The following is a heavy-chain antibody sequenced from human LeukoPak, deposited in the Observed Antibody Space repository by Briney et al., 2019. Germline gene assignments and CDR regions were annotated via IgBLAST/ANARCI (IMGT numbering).Heavy chain of an antibody. CDR1: GFTFDDYA. CDR2: ISWNSGSI. Sequence: GGSLRLSCAASGFTFDDYAMHWVRQAPGKGLEWVSGISWNSGSIGYADSVKGRFTISRDNAKNSLYLQMNSLRAEDTALYYCAKAYYDSMYYGMDVWGQGTTVTVSS. CDR3: AKAYYDSMYYGMDV. D-gene: IGHD3-22*01. V-gene: IGHV3-9*01. J-gene: IGHJ6*02.